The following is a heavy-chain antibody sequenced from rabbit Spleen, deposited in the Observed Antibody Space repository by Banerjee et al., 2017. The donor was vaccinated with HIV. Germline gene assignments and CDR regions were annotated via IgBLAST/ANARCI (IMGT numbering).Heavy chain of an antibody. D-gene: IGHD6-1*01. Sequence: QSLEESGGDLVKPGGSLTLTCTTSGFSFSSNDYMCWVRQAPGKGLEWIACIDAGSSTFTYYATWAKGRFTISKSSSTTVTLQMTRLTAADTATYFCARTTYGYDDYADLYYAAMDLWGQGTLVTVS. CDR1: GFSFSSNDY. V-gene: IGHV1S40*01. CDR3: ARTTYGYDDYADLYYAAMDL. CDR2: IDAGSSTFT. J-gene: IGHJ6*01.